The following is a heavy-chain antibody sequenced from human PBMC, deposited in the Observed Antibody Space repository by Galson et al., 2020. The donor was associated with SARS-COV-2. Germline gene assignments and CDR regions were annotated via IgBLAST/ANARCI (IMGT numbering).Heavy chain of an antibody. V-gene: IGHV3-23*01. CDR2: ISGSADNT. CDR1: GFTFNNYA. D-gene: IGHD1-26*01. Sequence: GGSLRLSCAASGFTFNNYAMSWVRQTPGKGLEWVSSISGSADNTYHADSVKGRFTISRDNSKNTLYLQMNSLRAEDTAVYYCASTGTYGGHWGQGTLVTVSS. CDR3: ASTGTYGGH. J-gene: IGHJ4*02.